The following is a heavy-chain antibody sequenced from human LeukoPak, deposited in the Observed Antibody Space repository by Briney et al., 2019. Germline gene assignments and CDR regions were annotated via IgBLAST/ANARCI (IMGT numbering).Heavy chain of an antibody. CDR1: GYTFINNW. D-gene: IGHD3-10*01. V-gene: IGHV1-46*01. Sequence: ASVKVSCKASGYTFINNWMHWVRQAPGQGLEWIGLINPTGTGTLYAQKFQGRVTMTRDMSTSTDYMELSSLRSEDTAVYYCARDNSVGDIAWWFDPWGQGALVTVSS. J-gene: IGHJ5*02. CDR2: INPTGTGT. CDR3: ARDNSVGDIAWWFDP.